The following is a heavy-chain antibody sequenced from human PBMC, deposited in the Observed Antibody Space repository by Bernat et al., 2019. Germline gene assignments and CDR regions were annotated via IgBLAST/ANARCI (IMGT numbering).Heavy chain of an antibody. CDR3: ARHVPTRIAAAGTFDY. J-gene: IGHJ4*02. CDR2: IYYSGST. CDR1: GGSISSYY. D-gene: IGHD6-13*01. V-gene: IGHV4-59*08. Sequence: QVQLQESGPGLVKPSETLSLTCTVSGGSISSYYWSWIRQPPGKGLEWFGYIYYSGSTNYNPSLKSRVTISVDTSKNQFSLKLSSVTAADTAVYYCARHVPTRIAAAGTFDYWGQGTLVTVSS.